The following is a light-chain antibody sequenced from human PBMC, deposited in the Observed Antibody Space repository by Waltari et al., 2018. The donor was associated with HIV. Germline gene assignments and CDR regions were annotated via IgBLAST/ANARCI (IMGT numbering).Light chain of an antibody. J-gene: IGLJ1*01. CDR2: EVS. Sequence: QSALTQPPSASGSPGQSVTISRTGTSSDVGGYNYVPWYQQHPVNAPKLMIYEVSKRPSGVPDRFSGSKSGNTASLTVSGLQAEDEADYYCSSYAGSNHYVFGTGTKVTVL. V-gene: IGLV2-8*01. CDR3: SSYAGSNHYV. CDR1: SSDVGGYNY.